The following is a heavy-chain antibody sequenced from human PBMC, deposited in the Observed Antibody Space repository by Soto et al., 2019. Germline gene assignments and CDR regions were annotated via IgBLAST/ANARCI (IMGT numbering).Heavy chain of an antibody. V-gene: IGHV1-24*01. CDR1: GYTLTELS. CDR2: FDPEDGET. Sequence: ASVKVSCKVSGYTLTELSMHWVRQAPGKGLEWMGGFDPEDGETIYAQKFQGRVTMTEDTSTDTAYMELSSLRSEDTAVYYCATYRYCSGGSCYGGYFDYWGQGTLVTVS. J-gene: IGHJ4*02. CDR3: ATYRYCSGGSCYGGYFDY. D-gene: IGHD2-15*01.